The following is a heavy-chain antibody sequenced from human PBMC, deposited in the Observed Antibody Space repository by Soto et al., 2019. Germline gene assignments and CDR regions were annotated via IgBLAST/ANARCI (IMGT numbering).Heavy chain of an antibody. D-gene: IGHD3-16*01. CDR2: ISGSGGST. CDR3: ARMMGASDAFDI. CDR1: GFTFSSYA. V-gene: IGHV3-23*01. Sequence: GGSLRLSCAASGFTFSSYAMSWVRQAPGKGLEWVSAISGSGGSTYYADSVKGRFTISRDNSKNTLYLQMNSLRAEDTAVYYCARMMGASDAFDIWGQGTMVTVSS. J-gene: IGHJ3*02.